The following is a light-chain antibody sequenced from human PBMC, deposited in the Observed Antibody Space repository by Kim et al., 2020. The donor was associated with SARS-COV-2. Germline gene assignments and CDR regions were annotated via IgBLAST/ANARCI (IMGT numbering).Light chain of an antibody. CDR1: QSIGTW. J-gene: IGKJ1*01. CDR2: QAS. V-gene: IGKV1-5*03. Sequence: LSASVGDRVTITCRASQSIGTWLAWYQQKPGKAPKLLMYQASSLESGVPSRFSGSGSGTELTLTISSLQPDDFATYYCQQYDTYWTFGQGTKVDIK. CDR3: QQYDTYWT.